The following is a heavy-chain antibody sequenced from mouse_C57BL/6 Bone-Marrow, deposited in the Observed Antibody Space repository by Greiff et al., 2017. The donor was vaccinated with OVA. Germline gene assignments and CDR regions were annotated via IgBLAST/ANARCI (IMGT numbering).Heavy chain of an antibody. J-gene: IGHJ1*03. CDR1: GYTFTSYW. CDR3: ARRDYYGSSWYFDV. CDR2: IYPGSGST. V-gene: IGHV1-55*01. Sequence: VQRVESGAELVKPGASVKMSCKASGYTFTSYWITWVKQRPGQGLEWIGDIYPGSGSTNYNEKFKSKATLTVDTSSSTAYMQLSSLTSEDSAVYYCARRDYYGSSWYFDVWGTGTTVTVSS. D-gene: IGHD1-1*01.